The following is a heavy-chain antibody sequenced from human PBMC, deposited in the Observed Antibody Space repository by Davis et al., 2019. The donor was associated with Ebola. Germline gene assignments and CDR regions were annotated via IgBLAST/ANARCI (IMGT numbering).Heavy chain of an antibody. CDR1: GNSFTSHW. CDR2: IFPRDSDT. D-gene: IGHD6-19*01. J-gene: IGHJ5*02. Sequence: GESLKISCKDSGNSFTSHWIGWVRQMPGKGLEWMGIIFPRDSDTRYSPSFQGQVTISVDKSISTTYLQWSSLKASDSATYYCARGEDNYGWTSGWYFDPWGQGTLVTVSS. V-gene: IGHV5-51*01. CDR3: ARGEDNYGWTSGWYFDP.